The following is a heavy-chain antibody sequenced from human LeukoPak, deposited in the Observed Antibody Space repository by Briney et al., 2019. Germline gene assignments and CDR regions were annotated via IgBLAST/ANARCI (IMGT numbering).Heavy chain of an antibody. J-gene: IGHJ4*02. CDR2: ISGSGSAI. V-gene: IGHV3-11*01. CDR3: ARGRYSSDY. D-gene: IGHD3-9*01. Sequence: GGSLRLSCAASGFAFSDYYVNWIRRAPGKGLGWVSYISGSGSAIYYADSVKGRFTISRDNAKNSLYLQMDSLRAEDTAVYYCARGRYSSDYWGQGTLVTVSS. CDR1: GFAFSDYY.